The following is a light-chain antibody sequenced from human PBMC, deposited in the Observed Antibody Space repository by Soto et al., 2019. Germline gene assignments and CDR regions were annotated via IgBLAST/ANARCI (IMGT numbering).Light chain of an antibody. CDR1: QHISSW. CDR3: QQANSFPIT. CDR2: VAS. J-gene: IGKJ5*01. V-gene: IGKV1-12*01. Sequence: DIQLVQSPSSVSASVGDTVTITCRATQHISSWLAWYQQKPGKAPNLLIYVASNLQSGVPSRFSGNGSGTYFTLTISSLQPEDFATYYCQQANSFPITFAQGTRLEIK.